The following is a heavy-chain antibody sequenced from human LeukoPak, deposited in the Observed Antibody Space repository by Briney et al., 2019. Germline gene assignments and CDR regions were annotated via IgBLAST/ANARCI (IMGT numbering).Heavy chain of an antibody. CDR1: GFTFSSYA. Sequence: SGGSLRLSCAASGFTFSSYAMSWVRQAPGKGLEWVSAISGSGGSTFYADSVKGRFTISRDKSKNTLYLKMNSLRAEDTAVYYCAKGRIRGSYYYYGMDVWGQGTTVTVSS. V-gene: IGHV3-23*01. CDR2: ISGSGGST. D-gene: IGHD3-10*01. J-gene: IGHJ6*02. CDR3: AKGRIRGSYYYYGMDV.